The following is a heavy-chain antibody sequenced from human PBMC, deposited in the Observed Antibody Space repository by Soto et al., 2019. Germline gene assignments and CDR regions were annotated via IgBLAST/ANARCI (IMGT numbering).Heavy chain of an antibody. J-gene: IGHJ6*02. Sequence: GASVKVSCKASGGTFSSYAISWVRQAPGQGLEWMGGIIPIFGTANYAQKFQGRVTITAHESTSTAYMELSSLRSEDTAVYYCASRRYGSGSYYKPPYHYYYYGMDVWGQGTTVTVSS. V-gene: IGHV1-69*13. CDR1: GGTFSSYA. CDR3: ASRRYGSGSYYKPPYHYYYYGMDV. CDR2: IIPIFGTA. D-gene: IGHD3-10*01.